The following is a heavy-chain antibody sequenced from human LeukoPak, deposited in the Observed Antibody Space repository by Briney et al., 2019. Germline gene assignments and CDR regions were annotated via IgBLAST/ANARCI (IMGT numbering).Heavy chain of an antibody. CDR1: GFTVSSNY. J-gene: IGHJ4*02. Sequence: GGSLRLSCAASGFTVSSNYMNWVRLAPGKGLEWVSVIYGGGNIYYADSVKGRLTISRDNSKNTLYLQMNSLRAEDTAVYYCARGAGYNYPYYFDYWGQGTLVTVSS. V-gene: IGHV3-53*01. CDR2: IYGGGNI. D-gene: IGHD5-24*01. CDR3: ARGAGYNYPYYFDY.